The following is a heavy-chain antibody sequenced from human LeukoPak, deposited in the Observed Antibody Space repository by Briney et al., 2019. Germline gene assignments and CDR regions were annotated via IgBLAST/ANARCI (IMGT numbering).Heavy chain of an antibody. CDR1: GFTSGNHR. J-gene: IGHJ4*02. V-gene: IGHV3-7*01. CDR3: AKVAKYYYGSETYYFFEH. Sequence: GGSLRLSCVASGFTSGNHRMSWVRQAPGKGLEWVANIKQDGTERYYVDSVKGRFTISRDNVKNSLYLQMNSLRVEDTAVYYCAKVAKYYYGSETYYFFEHWGQGTPVTASS. D-gene: IGHD3-10*01. CDR2: IKQDGTER.